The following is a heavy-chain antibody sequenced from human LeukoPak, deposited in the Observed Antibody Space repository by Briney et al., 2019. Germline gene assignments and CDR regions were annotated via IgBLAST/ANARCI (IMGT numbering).Heavy chain of an antibody. D-gene: IGHD1-26*01. CDR1: GFTFSSYA. CDR2: ISGSGGST. J-gene: IGHJ5*02. CDR3: AREIGRSGSWNWFDP. Sequence: GGSLRLSCAASGFTFSSYAMSWVRQAPGKGLEWVSAISGSGGSTYYADSVKGRFTISRDNSKNTLYLQMNRLRVEDTAVYYCAREIGRSGSWNWFDPWGQGTLVTVSS. V-gene: IGHV3-23*01.